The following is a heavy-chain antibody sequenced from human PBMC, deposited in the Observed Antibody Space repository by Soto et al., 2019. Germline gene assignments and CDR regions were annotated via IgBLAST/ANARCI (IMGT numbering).Heavy chain of an antibody. CDR2: ISADNGNT. V-gene: IGHV1-18*01. CDR3: ARDRRLLGAARPEYFQH. Sequence: QVQLVQSGAEVKKPGASVKVSCKASGYDFNNYGISWVRQAPGQGLEWMGWISADNGNTNNAQKFRGRLTMTTDPSTRTVYMELTSLSSDDTAVYYCARDRRLLGAARPEYFQHWGQGTLVTVSS. CDR1: GYDFNNYG. J-gene: IGHJ1*01. D-gene: IGHD1-26*01.